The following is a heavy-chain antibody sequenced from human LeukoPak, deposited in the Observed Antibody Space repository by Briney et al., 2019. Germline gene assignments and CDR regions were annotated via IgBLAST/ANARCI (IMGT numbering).Heavy chain of an antibody. CDR3: AINGFSSGWYEPYYFDN. CDR1: GFTFSSYD. CDR2: IRYDRSNK. V-gene: IGHV3-30*02. Sequence: PGGSLRLSCAASGFTFSSYDIHWVRQTPAKGLEWVALIRYDRSNKYYADSERHRFTISRDNSKNTLYLHTHSLRAEDTAVYYCAINGFSSGWYEPYYFDNWVQGTLVTVSS. J-gene: IGHJ4*02. D-gene: IGHD6-19*01.